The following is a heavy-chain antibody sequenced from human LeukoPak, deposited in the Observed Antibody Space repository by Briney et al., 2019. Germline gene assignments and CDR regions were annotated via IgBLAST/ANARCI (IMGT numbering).Heavy chain of an antibody. Sequence: PSETLSLTCTVSGGSISSGDYYWSWVRQPPGTGLEWIGYIYYSGSTYYNPSLKSRVTISVDTSKNQFSLKLSSVTAADTAVYYCARSPYYDSSGYYWYLDYWGQGTLVTVSS. CDR1: GGSISSGDYY. D-gene: IGHD3-22*01. CDR2: IYYSGST. CDR3: ARSPYYDSSGYYWYLDY. J-gene: IGHJ4*02. V-gene: IGHV4-30-4*01.